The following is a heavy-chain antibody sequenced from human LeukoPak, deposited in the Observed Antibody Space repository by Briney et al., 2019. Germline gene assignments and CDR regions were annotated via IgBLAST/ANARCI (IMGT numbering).Heavy chain of an antibody. CDR3: ARGYSGSYYSDY. J-gene: IGHJ4*02. D-gene: IGHD1-26*01. CDR1: GGSISSSSYY. Sequence: PSETLSLTCTVSGGSISSSSYYWGWIRQPPGKGLEWIGSIYYSGSTYYNPSLESRVTISVDTSKNQFSLKLSSVTAADTAVYYCARGYSGSYYSDYWGQGTLVTVSS. CDR2: IYYSGST. V-gene: IGHV4-39*07.